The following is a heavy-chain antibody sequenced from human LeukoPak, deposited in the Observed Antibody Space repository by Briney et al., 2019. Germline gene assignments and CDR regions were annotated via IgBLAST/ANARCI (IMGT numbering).Heavy chain of an antibody. V-gene: IGHV3-30*18. J-gene: IGHJ4*02. CDR1: GFTFSSYG. Sequence: GGSLRLSCAASGFTFSSYGMHWVRQAPGKGLEWVAVISYDGSNKYYADSVKGRFTISRDNSKNTLYLQMNSLRAEDTAAYYCAKEGKHIVATITRGLDYWGQGTLVTVSS. D-gene: IGHD5-12*01. CDR3: AKEGKHIVATITRGLDY. CDR2: ISYDGSNK.